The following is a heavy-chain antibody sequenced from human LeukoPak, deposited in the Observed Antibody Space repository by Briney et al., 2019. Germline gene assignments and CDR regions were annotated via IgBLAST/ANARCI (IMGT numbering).Heavy chain of an antibody. J-gene: IGHJ4*02. Sequence: GGSLRLSCAASGFTVSSNYMSWVRQAPGKGLEWVSVIYSGGSTYYADSVKGRFTISRDNSKNTLYLQMNSLRAEDTAVYYCARGLGYSGYGRLVRYYFDYWGQGTLVTVSS. CDR1: GFTVSSNY. CDR3: ARGLGYSGYGRLVRYYFDY. CDR2: IYSGGST. D-gene: IGHD5-12*01. V-gene: IGHV3-53*01.